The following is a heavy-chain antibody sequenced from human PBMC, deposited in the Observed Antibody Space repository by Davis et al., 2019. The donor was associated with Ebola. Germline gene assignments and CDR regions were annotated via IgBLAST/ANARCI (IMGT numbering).Heavy chain of an antibody. CDR2: FFYTGTT. Sequence: MPSETLSLTCTVSGGSISSYSWSWIRQPPGKGLEWIGYFFYTGTTNYNPSLKSRVTMSVDTSKSQFSLKLTSVTAADTALFYCARIVGATGSWHFDLWGRGTLVTVSS. V-gene: IGHV4-59*08. J-gene: IGHJ2*01. CDR1: GGSISSYS. CDR3: ARIVGATGSWHFDL. D-gene: IGHD1-26*01.